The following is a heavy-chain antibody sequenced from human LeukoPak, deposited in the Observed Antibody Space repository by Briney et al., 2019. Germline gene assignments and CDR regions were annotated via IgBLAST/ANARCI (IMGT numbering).Heavy chain of an antibody. CDR3: AGGGTTETNTAFDI. Sequence: EASVKVSCKASGGTFSSYAISRVRQAPGQGLEWMGGIIPIFGTANYAQKFQGRVTITADESTSTAYMELSSLRSEDTAVYYCAGGGTTETNTAFDIWGQGTMVTVSS. CDR1: GGTFSSYA. CDR2: IIPIFGTA. J-gene: IGHJ3*02. D-gene: IGHD1-7*01. V-gene: IGHV1-69*13.